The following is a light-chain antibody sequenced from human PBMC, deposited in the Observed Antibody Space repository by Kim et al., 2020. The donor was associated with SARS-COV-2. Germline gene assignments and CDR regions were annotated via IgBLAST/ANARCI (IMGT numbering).Light chain of an antibody. CDR2: GAS. CDR3: QQYSNWPGT. CDR1: QSVSSD. Sequence: SVSPGERVTFFCRASQSVSSDIVWYQHKPGQAPRLLIYGASTRATDIPARFSGRGLGTEFSLTISSLQSEDFAVYYCQQYSNWPGTFGQGTKLEI. V-gene: IGKV3-15*01. J-gene: IGKJ2*01.